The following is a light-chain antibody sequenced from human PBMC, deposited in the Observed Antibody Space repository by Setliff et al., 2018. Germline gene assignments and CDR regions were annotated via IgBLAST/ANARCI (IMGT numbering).Light chain of an antibody. V-gene: IGLV2-14*03. CDR2: DVS. CDR1: RYDIGDHDY. J-gene: IGLJ2*01. CDR3: SSYTSNSVLGI. Sequence: QSVPPQPASVSGSPGQSITISCSGTRYDIGDHDYVSWYQQYPGEAPKLLIYDVSKRPSGVSGRFSGSKSGTTASLTISALRTEDEADYYCSSYTSNSVLGIFGGGTK.